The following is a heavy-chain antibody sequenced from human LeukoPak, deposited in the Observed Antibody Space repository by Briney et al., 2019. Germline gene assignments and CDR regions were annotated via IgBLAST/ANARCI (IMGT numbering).Heavy chain of an antibody. CDR3: ARGGRWLPDY. Sequence: SETLSLTCTVSGYSISSGYYWGWIRPPPGKGLEWIGSIYHSGSTYYNPSLKSRVTISVDTSKNQFSLKLSSVTAADTAVYYCARGGRWLPDYWGQGTLVTVSS. CDR1: GYSISSGYY. V-gene: IGHV4-38-2*02. D-gene: IGHD5-24*01. CDR2: IYHSGST. J-gene: IGHJ4*02.